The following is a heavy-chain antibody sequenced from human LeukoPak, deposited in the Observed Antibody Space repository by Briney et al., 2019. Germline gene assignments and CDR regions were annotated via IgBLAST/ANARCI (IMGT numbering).Heavy chain of an antibody. D-gene: IGHD2-2*01. J-gene: IGHJ4*02. V-gene: IGHV3-30*02. CDR2: IRYDGSNK. CDR3: AKDHLEWVVPAAIDY. Sequence: GGSLRPPCATSIHTFSSYGMHGVRQAPAKGLEGGAIIRYDGSNKYYADSVKGRFTISRDNSKNTLYLQMNSLRAEDTAVYYCAKDHLEWVVPAAIDYWGQGTLVTVS. CDR1: IHTFSSYG.